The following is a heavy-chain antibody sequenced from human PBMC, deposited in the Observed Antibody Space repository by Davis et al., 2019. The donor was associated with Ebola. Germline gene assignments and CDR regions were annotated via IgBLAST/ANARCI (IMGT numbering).Heavy chain of an antibody. D-gene: IGHD3-22*01. J-gene: IGHJ2*01. V-gene: IGHV4-59*01. Sequence: SETLSLTCTVSGGSISSYYWSWIRQPPGKGLEWIGYIYYSGSTNYNPSLKSRVTISVDTSKNQFSLKLSSVTAADTAVYYCARDEIRYYYDSSGYYSTPHWYFDLWGRGTLVTVSS. CDR3: ARDEIRYYYDSSGYYSTPHWYFDL. CDR1: GGSISSYY. CDR2: IYYSGST.